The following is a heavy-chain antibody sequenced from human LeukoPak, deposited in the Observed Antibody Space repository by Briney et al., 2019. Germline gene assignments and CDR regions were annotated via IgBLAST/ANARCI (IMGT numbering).Heavy chain of an antibody. Sequence: GGSLRLSCAASGFTFSSYAMHWVRQAPGKGLEWVAVISSDGSNKYYADSVKGRFTISRDNSKNTLYLQMNSLRAEDTAVYYCARDRVAGDYYYYMDVWGKGTMVTVSS. CDR3: ARDRVAGDYYYYMDV. CDR2: ISSDGSNK. CDR1: GFTFSSYA. D-gene: IGHD6-19*01. J-gene: IGHJ6*03. V-gene: IGHV3-30*04.